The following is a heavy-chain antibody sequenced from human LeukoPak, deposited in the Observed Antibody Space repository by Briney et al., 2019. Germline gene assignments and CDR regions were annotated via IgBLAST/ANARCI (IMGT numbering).Heavy chain of an antibody. J-gene: IGHJ5*02. CDR2: ISGSGGST. CDR1: GFTFSSYA. Sequence: GGSLRLSCAASGFTFSSYAMSWVRQAPGKGLEWVSAISGSGGSTYYADSVKGRFTISRDNSKNTLYLQMNSLRAEDTAVYYCAKDFGYCSSTSCYNWFDPWGQGTLVTVSS. D-gene: IGHD2-2*03. V-gene: IGHV3-23*01. CDR3: AKDFGYCSSTSCYNWFDP.